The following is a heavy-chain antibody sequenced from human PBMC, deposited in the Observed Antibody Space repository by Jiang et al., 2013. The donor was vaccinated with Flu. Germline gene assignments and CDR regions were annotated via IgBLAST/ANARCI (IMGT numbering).Heavy chain of an antibody. D-gene: IGHD6-13*01. J-gene: IGHJ4*02. CDR3: ARLNWYSSSWYPTFDY. V-gene: IGHV4-39*01. Sequence: SRVTISVDTSKNQFSLKLSSVTAADTAVYYCARLNWYSSSWYPTFDYWGQGTLVTVSS.